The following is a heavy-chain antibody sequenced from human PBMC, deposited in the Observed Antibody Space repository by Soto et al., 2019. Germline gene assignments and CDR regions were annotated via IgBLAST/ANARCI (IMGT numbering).Heavy chain of an antibody. Sequence: QVQLQESGPGLVKPSQTLSLTCTVSGGSISSGDYYWNWIRQPPGKGLEWIGYTYYSGSTNDNPSLKSRVTISVDTSKNQFSLKLSSVTAADTAVYYCVGHLFRDGYRYYGMDVWGQGTTVTVSS. CDR1: GGSISSGDYY. CDR3: VGHLFRDGYRYYGMDV. CDR2: TYYSGST. V-gene: IGHV4-30-4*01. D-gene: IGHD3-16*02. J-gene: IGHJ6*02.